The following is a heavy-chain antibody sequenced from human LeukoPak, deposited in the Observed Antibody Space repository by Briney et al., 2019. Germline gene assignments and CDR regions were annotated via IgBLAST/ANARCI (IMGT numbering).Heavy chain of an antibody. CDR1: GFTVSAYA. Sequence: GGSLRLSCAASGFTVSAYAMAWVRQAPGKGLEWVSTIYDDNTYYADSVKGRFAISTDNSENTLYLQMNSLRVEDTAVYFCAARKVRGVWFYLDYWGQGTLVTVSS. CDR3: AARKVRGVWFYLDY. V-gene: IGHV3-23*01. J-gene: IGHJ4*02. D-gene: IGHD3-10*01. CDR2: IYDDNT.